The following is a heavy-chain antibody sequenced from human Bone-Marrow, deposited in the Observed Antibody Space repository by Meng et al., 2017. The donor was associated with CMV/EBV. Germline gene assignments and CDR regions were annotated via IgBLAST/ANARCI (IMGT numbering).Heavy chain of an antibody. J-gene: IGHJ4*02. CDR3: ARDGRLRFLEWLCDY. CDR1: GHTFRSYG. D-gene: IGHD3-3*01. CDR2: ISAHNGNT. V-gene: IGHV1-18*01. Sequence: ASVKVSCKASGHTFRSYGISWVRQAPGQGLEWMGWISAHNGNTNYAQKFQGRVTMTTDTSRSTAYMELRSLTSDDTAVYYCARDGRLRFLEWLCDYWGQGTLVTVPS.